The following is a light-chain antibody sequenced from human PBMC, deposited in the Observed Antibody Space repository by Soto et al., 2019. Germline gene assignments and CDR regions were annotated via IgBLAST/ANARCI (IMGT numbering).Light chain of an antibody. Sequence: DIQMTQSPSSLSASVGDRVTITCQASQDISNYLNWYQQKPGKAPKLLIYDASNLETGVPSRFSGSGSWTYFTFTISSLQPEDIATYYCQQYDNLPITVGGGPKVEIK. CDR2: DAS. CDR3: QQYDNLPIT. V-gene: IGKV1-33*01. CDR1: QDISNY. J-gene: IGKJ4*01.